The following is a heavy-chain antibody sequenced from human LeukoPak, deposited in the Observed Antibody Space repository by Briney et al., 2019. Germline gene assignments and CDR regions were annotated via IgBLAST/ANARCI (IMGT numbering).Heavy chain of an antibody. CDR3: ARPNIAVAGTASAFDI. V-gene: IGHV4-34*01. D-gene: IGHD6-19*01. Sequence: PSETLSLTCAVYGGSFSGYYWSWIRQPPGKGLEWIGEINHSGSTYYNPSLKSRVTISVDTSKNQFSLELSSVTAADTAVYYCARPNIAVAGTASAFDIWGQGTMVTVSS. CDR1: GGSFSGYY. CDR2: INHSGST. J-gene: IGHJ3*02.